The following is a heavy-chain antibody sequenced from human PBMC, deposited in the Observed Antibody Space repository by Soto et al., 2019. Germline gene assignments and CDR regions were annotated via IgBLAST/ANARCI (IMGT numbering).Heavy chain of an antibody. J-gene: IGHJ6*02. CDR3: ARDAAYDPLDV. CDR1: GFTFTRFR. D-gene: IGHD3-3*01. CDR2: ISSFGSDI. V-gene: IGHV3-21*01. Sequence: VGSLRLSCAASGFTFTRFRMNWVRQAPGKGLEWVSSISSFGSDIYYADSVRGRFTISRDNAKNSLYLQMNSPSAEDTAVYYCARDAAYDPLDVWGQGTTVTVSS.